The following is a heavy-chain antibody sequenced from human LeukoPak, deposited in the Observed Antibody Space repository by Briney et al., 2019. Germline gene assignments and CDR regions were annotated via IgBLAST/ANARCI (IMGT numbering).Heavy chain of an antibody. Sequence: ASVKVSCKDVGGSFNSYAINWVRQAPGQGLEWVGGIIPLLGTASYAQMFQGRLTITADESTSTVYMELSSLRSEDTAIYYCVRTSDWGQGTLVAVSS. D-gene: IGHD6-6*01. CDR1: GGSFNSYA. J-gene: IGHJ4*02. CDR3: VRTSD. CDR2: IIPLLGTA. V-gene: IGHV1-69*13.